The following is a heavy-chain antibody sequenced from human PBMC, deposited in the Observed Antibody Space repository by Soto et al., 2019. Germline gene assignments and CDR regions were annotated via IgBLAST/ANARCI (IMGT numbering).Heavy chain of an antibody. CDR1: GFTFSDYY. Sequence: QVQLVESGGGLVKPGGSLRLSCAASGFTFSDYYMSWIRQAPGKGLEWVSYISSSGSTIYYADSVKGRFTISRDNAKNSLYLQMNSLRAEDTAVYYCATRGYCSSTSCYEGYYYMDVRGKGTTVTVSS. D-gene: IGHD2-2*01. V-gene: IGHV3-11*01. CDR3: ATRGYCSSTSCYEGYYYMDV. CDR2: ISSSGSTI. J-gene: IGHJ6*03.